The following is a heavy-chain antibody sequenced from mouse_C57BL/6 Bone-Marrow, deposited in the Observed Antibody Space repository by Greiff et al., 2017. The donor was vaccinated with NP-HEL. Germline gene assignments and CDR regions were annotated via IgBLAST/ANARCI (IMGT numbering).Heavy chain of an antibody. D-gene: IGHD1-1*01. Sequence: LKESGASVKISCKASGYAFSSYWMNWVKQRPGKGLEWIGQIYPGDGDTNYNGKFKGKATLTADKSSSTAYTQLSSLTSEDSAVYFCARYYGSSYYFDYWGQGTTLTVSS. CDR3: ARYYGSSYYFDY. J-gene: IGHJ2*01. V-gene: IGHV1-80*01. CDR1: GYAFSSYW. CDR2: IYPGDGDT.